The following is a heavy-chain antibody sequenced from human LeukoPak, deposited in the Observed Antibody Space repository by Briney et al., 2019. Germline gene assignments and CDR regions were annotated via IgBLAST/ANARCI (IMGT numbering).Heavy chain of an antibody. CDR2: GSGDGGST. CDR1: GLAYDTYA. J-gene: IGHJ6*03. CDR3: SRPQSDGYFYSYMDV. D-gene: IGHD5-24*01. V-gene: IGHV3-64*01. Sequence: GGSLTLSCALSGLAYDTYAMRWVRQAPGNGLQSVSAGSGDGGSTYYANSVECRLTISRANSKTTLNLQLGSLRVVEMAVTYCSRPQSDGYFYSYMDVWGKGTTVTVSS.